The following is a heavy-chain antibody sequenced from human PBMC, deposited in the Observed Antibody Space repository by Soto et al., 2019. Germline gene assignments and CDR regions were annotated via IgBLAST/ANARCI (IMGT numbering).Heavy chain of an antibody. J-gene: IGHJ6*02. V-gene: IGHV4-4*07. CDR1: GGSISSYY. D-gene: IGHD2-2*02. Sequence: SETLSLTCTVSGGSISSYYWGWIRQPAGKGLEWIGRIYTSGSTNYNPSLKSRVTMSVDTSKNQFSLKLSSVTAADTAVYYCARDRESPAGIVVVPAAIRAYYYYGMDVWGQGTTVTVSS. CDR3: ARDRESPAGIVVVPAAIRAYYYYGMDV. CDR2: IYTSGST.